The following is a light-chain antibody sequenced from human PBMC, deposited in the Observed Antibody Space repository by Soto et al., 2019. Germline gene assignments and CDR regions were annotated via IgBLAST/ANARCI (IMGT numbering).Light chain of an antibody. CDR2: GVS. Sequence: QSALTQPASVSGSPGQSITISCTGTSSDVGDYNYVSWYQQHPGKAPKLIIYGVSNRPSGISNRFSGSKSGNTASLTISGLQAEDEDAYSCNSSTRPNTLVLGGGTKVNIL. CDR3: NSSTRPNTLV. J-gene: IGLJ2*01. V-gene: IGLV2-14*01. CDR1: SSDVGDYNY.